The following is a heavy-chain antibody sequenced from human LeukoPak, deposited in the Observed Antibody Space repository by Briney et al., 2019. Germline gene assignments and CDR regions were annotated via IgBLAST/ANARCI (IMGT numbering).Heavy chain of an antibody. CDR2: ICHSGST. J-gene: IGHJ4*02. D-gene: IGHD3-3*01. Sequence: SETLSLTCTVSGYSISSGYYWGWIRPPPGKGLEWIGSICHSGSTYYNPSLKSRVTISVDTSKNQFSLKLSSVTAADTAVYYCARAFWSAFDYWGQGTLVTVSS. CDR3: ARAFWSAFDY. CDR1: GYSISSGYY. V-gene: IGHV4-38-2*02.